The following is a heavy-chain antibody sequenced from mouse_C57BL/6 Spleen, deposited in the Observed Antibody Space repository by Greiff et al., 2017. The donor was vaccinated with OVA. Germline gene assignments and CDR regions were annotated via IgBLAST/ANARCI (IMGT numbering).Heavy chain of an antibody. Sequence: VQLQQSGPELVKPGASVKISCKASGYTFTDYYMNWVKQSHGKSLEWIGDINPNNGGTSYNQKFKGKATLTVDKSSSTAYMELRSLTSEDSAVYYCARCDSDAWFACWGKGALVTVSA. CDR3: ARCDSDAWFAC. CDR1: GYTFTDYY. J-gene: IGHJ3*01. CDR2: INPNNGGT. V-gene: IGHV1-26*01.